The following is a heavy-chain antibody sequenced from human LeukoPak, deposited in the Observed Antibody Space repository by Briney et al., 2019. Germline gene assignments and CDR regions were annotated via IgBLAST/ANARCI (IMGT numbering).Heavy chain of an antibody. J-gene: IGHJ5*02. CDR2: ISGSGGST. CDR1: GFTFSSYA. Sequence: GALRLSCAASGFTFSSYAMSWVRQAPGQGLEWVSAISGSGGSTYYADSVKGRFTISRDNSKNTLYLQMNSLRAEDTAVYYCAKEYDFWSGSKLNWFDPWGQGTLVTVSS. D-gene: IGHD3-3*01. CDR3: AKEYDFWSGSKLNWFDP. V-gene: IGHV3-23*01.